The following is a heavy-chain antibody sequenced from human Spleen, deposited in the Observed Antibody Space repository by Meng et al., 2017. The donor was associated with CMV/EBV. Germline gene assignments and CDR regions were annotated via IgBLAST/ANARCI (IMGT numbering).Heavy chain of an antibody. Sequence: VHPVHAGAEVKYPESSVKVSCQASGGTLRTYVISWVRQAPGQGLEWRGGTIPIFGTASYAQKFQGKVTITADESTKTAYMELSSLKSEDTAVYYCATEGDSSSSLYFDYWGQGTLVTVSS. V-gene: IGHV1-69*01. CDR3: ATEGDSSSSLYFDY. CDR2: TIPIFGTA. D-gene: IGHD6-6*01. CDR1: GGTLRTYV. J-gene: IGHJ4*02.